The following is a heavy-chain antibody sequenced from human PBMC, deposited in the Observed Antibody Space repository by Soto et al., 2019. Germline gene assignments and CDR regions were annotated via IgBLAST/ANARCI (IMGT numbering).Heavy chain of an antibody. D-gene: IGHD3-10*01. CDR1: GDTFTFYS. J-gene: IGHJ4*02. V-gene: IGHV1-69*02. CDR3: ARSYGSGYRAFDY. Sequence: QVQLVQSGAEVKRPGSSVKVSCKASGDTFTFYSINWVRQAPGLGLEWMGRINPILSMSNYAQRVQGRVTMTADKSTSTAYRELSSLRSEDTAIYYCARSYGSGYRAFDYWGQGALVTVSS. CDR2: INPILSMS.